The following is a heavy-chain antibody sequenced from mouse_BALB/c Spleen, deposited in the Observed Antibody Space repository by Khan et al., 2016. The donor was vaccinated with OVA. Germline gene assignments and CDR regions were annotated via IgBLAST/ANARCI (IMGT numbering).Heavy chain of an antibody. J-gene: IGHJ2*01. Sequence: EVELVESGGGSVKPGGSLKLSCAASGFSFSRYVMSWVRQTPEKRLEWVATISSGGSYTYYPDSVKGRFTISRDNAKNTLYLQMSSLRSEDTAMYYCTRHGDYGRGLFDYWGQGTTLTVSS. CDR2: ISSGGSYT. V-gene: IGHV5-9-3*01. CDR1: GFSFSRYV. CDR3: TRHGDYGRGLFDY. D-gene: IGHD1-1*01.